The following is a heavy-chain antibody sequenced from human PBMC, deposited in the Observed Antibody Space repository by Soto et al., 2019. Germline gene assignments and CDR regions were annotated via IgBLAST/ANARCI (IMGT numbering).Heavy chain of an antibody. V-gene: IGHV1-8*01. CDR1: GYTFTSYD. CDR2: MNPNSGNT. Sequence: QVQLVQSGAEVKKPGASVKVSCKASGYTFTSYDINWVRQATGQGLEWMGWMNPNSGNTGYAQKFKGRVTMTRKTSISTAYMELSSLGSEDTAVYYCARGINYYDSGDDAFDIWGQGTMVTVSS. CDR3: ARGINYYDSGDDAFDI. D-gene: IGHD3-10*01. J-gene: IGHJ3*02.